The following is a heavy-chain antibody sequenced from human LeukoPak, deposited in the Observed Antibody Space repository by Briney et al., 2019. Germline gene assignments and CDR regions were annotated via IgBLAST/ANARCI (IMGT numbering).Heavy chain of an antibody. Sequence: SETLSLTCAVPGGSISSGGYSWSWIRQPPGKGLEWIGYIYHSGSTYYNPSLKSRVTISVDRSKNQFSLKLSSVTAADTAVYYCARSPRGARLTFDYWGQGTLVTVSS. J-gene: IGHJ4*02. CDR3: ARSPRGARLTFDY. CDR2: IYHSGST. CDR1: GGSISSGGYS. D-gene: IGHD4/OR15-4a*01. V-gene: IGHV4-30-2*01.